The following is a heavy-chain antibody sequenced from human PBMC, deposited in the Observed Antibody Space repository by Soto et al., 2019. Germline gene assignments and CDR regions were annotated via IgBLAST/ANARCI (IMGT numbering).Heavy chain of an antibody. Sequence: SVKVSCKASGFTFTSSAVQWVRQARGQRLEWIGWIVVGSGNTNYAQKFQERVTITRDMSTSTAYMELSSLRSEDTAVYYCAAYQYSYGYGYFDYWGQGTLVTVS. CDR2: IVVGSGNT. J-gene: IGHJ4*02. CDR1: GFTFTSSA. V-gene: IGHV1-58*01. CDR3: AAYQYSYGYGYFDY. D-gene: IGHD5-18*01.